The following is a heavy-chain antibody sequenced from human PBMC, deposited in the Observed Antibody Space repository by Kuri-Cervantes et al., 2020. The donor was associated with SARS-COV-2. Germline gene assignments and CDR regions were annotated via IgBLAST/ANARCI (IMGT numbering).Heavy chain of an antibody. J-gene: IGHJ4*02. CDR2: ISGSGGST. Sequence: GGSLRLSCAASGFTFSSYAMSWVRQAPGKGLEWVSAISGSGGSTYYADSVKGRFTISRDNSKNSLYLQMNSLRAEDTAVYYCAREGEVIVVVPAAIPAGFDYWGQGTLVTVSS. CDR1: GFTFSSYA. CDR3: AREGEVIVVVPAAIPAGFDY. D-gene: IGHD2-2*02. V-gene: IGHV3-23*01.